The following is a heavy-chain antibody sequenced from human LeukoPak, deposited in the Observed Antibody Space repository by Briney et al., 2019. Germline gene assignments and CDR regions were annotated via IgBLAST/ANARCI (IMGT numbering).Heavy chain of an antibody. Sequence: GGSLRLSCAASGFTFSSYSMNWVRQAPGKGLEWVSYINSRGSTIYYADSVKGRFTVSRDNAKNSLYLQMNSLRDEDTAVYYCAREPPRDGEAFDIWGQGTMVTVSS. J-gene: IGHJ3*02. CDR1: GFTFSSYS. D-gene: IGHD2-21*01. V-gene: IGHV3-48*02. CDR3: AREPPRDGEAFDI. CDR2: INSRGSTI.